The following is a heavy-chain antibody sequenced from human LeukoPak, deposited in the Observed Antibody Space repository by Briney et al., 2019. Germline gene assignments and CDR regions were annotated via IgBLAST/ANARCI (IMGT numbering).Heavy chain of an antibody. CDR1: GYTFSDYY. D-gene: IGHD5-24*01. CDR3: ATGRWLPLSQFFDY. V-gene: IGHV1-2*02. J-gene: IGHJ4*02. CDR2: INPNSGGA. Sequence: ASVKVSCKASGYTFSDYYMHWVRQAPGQGLEWMGWINPNSGGANFAQKFQGRVTMTRDTSISTAYMELSRLRSDDTAVYYCATGRWLPLSQFFDYWGQGTPVTVSS.